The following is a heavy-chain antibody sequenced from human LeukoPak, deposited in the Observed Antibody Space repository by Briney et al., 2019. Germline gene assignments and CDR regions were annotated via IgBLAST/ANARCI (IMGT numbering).Heavy chain of an antibody. J-gene: IGHJ5*02. Sequence: SETLSLTCTVSGVSFSTYYWSWIRQPPGKGLEWIGYIYSSGSTSYNPSLKSRVIISVDTSKTQFSLKVSSVTAADTAVYYCARSAGDLWGQGTLVTVSS. V-gene: IGHV4-59*01. CDR1: GVSFSTYY. CDR2: IYSSGST. CDR3: ARSAGDL.